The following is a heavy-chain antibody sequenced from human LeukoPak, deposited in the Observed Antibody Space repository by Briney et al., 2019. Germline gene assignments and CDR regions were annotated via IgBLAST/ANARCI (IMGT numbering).Heavy chain of an antibody. J-gene: IGHJ5*02. CDR2: IYYSGST. D-gene: IGHD2-15*01. CDR3: ARHALYCSGGSCTPRRWFDP. CDR1: GGSISSSSYY. V-gene: IGHV4-39*01. Sequence: SETLSLTCTVSGGSISSSSYYWGWIRQPPGEGLEWIGSIYYSGSTYYNPSLKSRVTISVDTSKNQFSLKLSSVTAADTAVYYCARHALYCSGGSCTPRRWFDPWGQGTLVTFSS.